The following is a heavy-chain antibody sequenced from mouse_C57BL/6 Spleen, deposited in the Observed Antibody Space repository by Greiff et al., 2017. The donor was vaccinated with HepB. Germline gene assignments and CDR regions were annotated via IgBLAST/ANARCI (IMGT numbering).Heavy chain of an antibody. J-gene: IGHJ3*01. CDR3: ASPEVWFAY. CDR2: ISSGGSYT. V-gene: IGHV5-6*01. CDR1: GFTFSSYG. Sequence: EVKLMESGGDLVKPGGSLKLSCAASGFTFSSYGMSWVRQTPDKRLEWVATISSGGSYTYYPDSVKGRFTISRDHAKNTLYLQMSSLKSEDTAMYYCASPEVWFAYWGQGTLVTVSA.